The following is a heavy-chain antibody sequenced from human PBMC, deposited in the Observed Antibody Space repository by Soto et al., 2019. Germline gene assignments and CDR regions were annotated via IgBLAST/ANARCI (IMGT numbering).Heavy chain of an antibody. CDR3: ARSERYDSSGYYPGRIDY. J-gene: IGHJ4*02. CDR2: ITSSSSYT. CDR1: GFTFSDYY. Sequence: GGSLRLSCAASGFTFSDYYMSWVRQAPGKGLEWVSYITSSSSYTNYADSVKGRFTISRDNAKNSLYLQMNSLRAEDTAVYYCARSERYDSSGYYPGRIDYWCQGTLVTVSS. V-gene: IGHV3-11*03. D-gene: IGHD3-22*01.